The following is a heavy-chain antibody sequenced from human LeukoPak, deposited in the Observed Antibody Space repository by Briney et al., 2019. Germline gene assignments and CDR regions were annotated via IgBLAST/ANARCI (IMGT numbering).Heavy chain of an antibody. D-gene: IGHD6-19*01. CDR3: ARGSGHRSPNDY. CDR2: INPNSGGT. Sequence: ASVKVSCKASGYTFTGYYMHWVRQAPGQGLGWMGWINPNSGGTNYAQKFQGRVTMTRDTSISTAYMELSRLRSDDTAVYYCARGSGHRSPNDYWGQGTLVTVSS. V-gene: IGHV1-2*02. J-gene: IGHJ4*02. CDR1: GYTFTGYY.